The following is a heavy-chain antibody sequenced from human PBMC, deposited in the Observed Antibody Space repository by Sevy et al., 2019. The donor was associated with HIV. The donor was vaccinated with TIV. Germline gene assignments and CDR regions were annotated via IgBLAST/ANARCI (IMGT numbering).Heavy chain of an antibody. V-gene: IGHV3-23*01. D-gene: IGHD3-22*01. J-gene: IGHJ6*03. CDR1: GFSFDSYG. CDR2: ISGSGVST. Sequence: GGSLRLSCAVSGFSFDSYGMTWVRQAPGKGLERVSGISGSGVSTYYADSVKGRFIISRDNSKNTLYLQMNSLRSEDTGIYFCAKGGGGHYDPGEIGYYFYYYNMDVWCKGTTVTVSS. CDR3: AKGGGGHYDPGEIGYYFYYYNMDV.